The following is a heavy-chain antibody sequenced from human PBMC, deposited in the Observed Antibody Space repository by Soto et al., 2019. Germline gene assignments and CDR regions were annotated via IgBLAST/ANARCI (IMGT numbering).Heavy chain of an antibody. CDR1: GYTFTGCY. CDR2: INPNSGGT. V-gene: IGHV1-2*04. D-gene: IGHD6-13*01. CDR3: ARERGIALNWFDP. Sequence: GASVKVSCKASGYTFTGCYMHWVRQAPGQGLEWMGWINPNSGGTNYAQKFQGWVTMTRDTSISTAYMELSRLRSDDTAVYYCARERGIALNWFDPWGQGTLVTVSS. J-gene: IGHJ5*02.